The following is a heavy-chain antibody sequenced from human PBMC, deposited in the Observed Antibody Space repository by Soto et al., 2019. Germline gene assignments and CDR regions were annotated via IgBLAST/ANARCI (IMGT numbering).Heavy chain of an antibody. V-gene: IGHV4-39*01. CDR2: IYYSGST. J-gene: IGHJ6*02. CDR3: ARRRSSPLWDV. Sequence: QLQLQESGPGLVKPSETLSLTCTVSGGSISSSNYYWGWIRQPPGKGLEWIGNIYYSGSTYYNPSPQGRVPLSVDTSKNQFSPELSSVTAAATAVYYCARRRSSPLWDVWGQGTTVTVSS. CDR1: GGSISSSNYY. D-gene: IGHD6-6*01.